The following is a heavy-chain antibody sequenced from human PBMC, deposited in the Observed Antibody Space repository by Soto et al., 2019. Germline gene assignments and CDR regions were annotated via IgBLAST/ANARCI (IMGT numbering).Heavy chain of an antibody. D-gene: IGHD3-16*01. V-gene: IGHV1-3*01. J-gene: IGHJ5*02. CDR3: SGGQNYHHVSENNPPHLQCHAP. Sequence: ASVKVSCKTSRYTFSNYSIHWVRQAPGRGLEGMGWVSADNGGAKLSQKVQGRVTMSRDTFANTVHMDLTSLRYEASTDYYCSGGQNYHHVSENNPPHLQCHAPW. CDR2: VSADNGGA. CDR1: RYTFSNYS.